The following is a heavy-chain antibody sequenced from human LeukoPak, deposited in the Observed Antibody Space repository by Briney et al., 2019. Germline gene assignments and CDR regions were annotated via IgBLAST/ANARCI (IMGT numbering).Heavy chain of an antibody. J-gene: IGHJ4*02. D-gene: IGHD2-2*01. CDR3: ATDPPDCSSTSCLAYYFDY. CDR2: ISGSGGNT. CDR1: GFTFSNYA. V-gene: IGHV3-23*01. Sequence: GGSLRLSCADSGFTFSNYAMSWVRQAPGKGLEWVSAISGSGGNTYYADSVKGRFTISRDNSKNTLYLQMNSLRAEDTAVYYCATDPPDCSSTSCLAYYFDYWGQGTLVTVSS.